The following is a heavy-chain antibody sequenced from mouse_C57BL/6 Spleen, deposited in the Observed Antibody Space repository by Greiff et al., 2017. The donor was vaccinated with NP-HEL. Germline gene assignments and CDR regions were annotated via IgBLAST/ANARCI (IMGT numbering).Heavy chain of an antibody. CDR2: IDPNSGGT. V-gene: IGHV1-72*01. CDR1: GYTFTSYW. D-gene: IGHD4-1*01. J-gene: IGHJ3*01. Sequence: QVQLKQPGAELVKPGASVKLSCKASGYTFTSYWMHWVKQRPGRGLEWIGRIDPNSGGTKYNEKFKSKATLTVDKPSSTAYMQLSSLTSEDSAVYYCARANWDVGAWFAYWGQGTLVTVSA. CDR3: ARANWDVGAWFAY.